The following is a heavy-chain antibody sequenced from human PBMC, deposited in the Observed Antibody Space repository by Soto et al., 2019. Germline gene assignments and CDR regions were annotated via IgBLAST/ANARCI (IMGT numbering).Heavy chain of an antibody. Sequence: QVQLQQWGAGPLRPLETLSLTCGVSGGSFSGYYWAWIRQSPGKGLEWIGEINDRGSINYDPSLKSRVSISVDTSKNHYSLNLRSVTAADTGVYYCARESHDILTGPPWVWYFDLWGRGTLVTV. CDR2: INDRGSI. CDR1: GGSFSGYY. V-gene: IGHV4-34*01. D-gene: IGHD3-9*01. J-gene: IGHJ2*01. CDR3: ARESHDILTGPPWVWYFDL.